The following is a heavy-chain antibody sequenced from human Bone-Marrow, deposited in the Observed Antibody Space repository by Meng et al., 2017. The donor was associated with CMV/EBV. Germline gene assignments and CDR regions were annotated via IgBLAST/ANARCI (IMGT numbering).Heavy chain of an antibody. J-gene: IGHJ3*02. CDR1: GFTFSDYY. D-gene: IGHD2-8*01. V-gene: IGHV3-11*04. CDR2: ISSSSSTI. CDR3: AREGYCTNGVCYRGLGAFDI. Sequence: GESLKISCAASGFTFSDYYMSWIRQAPGKGLEWVSYISSSSSTIYYADSVKGRFTISRDNAKNSLYLQMNSLRAEDTAVYYCAREGYCTNGVCYRGLGAFDIWGQGTMVTVS.